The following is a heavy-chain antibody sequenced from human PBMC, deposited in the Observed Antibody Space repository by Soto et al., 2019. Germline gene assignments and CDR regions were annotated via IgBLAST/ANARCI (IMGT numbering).Heavy chain of an antibody. CDR2: IYSGGST. Sequence: EVQLVESGGGLIQPGGSLRLSCAASGFTVSSNYMSWVRQAPGKGLEWVSVIYSGGSTYYADSVKGRFTISRDNSKHMGYLQMNSLRGEDTAVYYCARDYWELRDYYYGMDVWGQGTTVTVSS. V-gene: IGHV3-53*01. CDR1: GFTVSSNY. CDR3: ARDYWELRDYYYGMDV. D-gene: IGHD1-26*01. J-gene: IGHJ6*02.